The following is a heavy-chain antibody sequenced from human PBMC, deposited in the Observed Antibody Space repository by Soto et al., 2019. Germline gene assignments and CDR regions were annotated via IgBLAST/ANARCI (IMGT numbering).Heavy chain of an antibody. D-gene: IGHD3-10*01. CDR1: GFIFSRYW. CDR3: ARLLGGSGSFVDY. Sequence: EVQLVESGGGLVQPGGSLRLSCAASGFIFSRYWMPWVSRAPGKGLVWVSRINSDGSSTTYADSVKGRFTISRDNAKNTMYLQMTSLRAEDTAVYYCARLLGGSGSFVDYWGQGTLVTVSS. CDR2: INSDGSST. J-gene: IGHJ4*02. V-gene: IGHV3-74*03.